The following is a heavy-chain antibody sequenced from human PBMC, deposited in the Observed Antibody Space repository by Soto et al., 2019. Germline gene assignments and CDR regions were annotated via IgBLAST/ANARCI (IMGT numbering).Heavy chain of an antibody. D-gene: IGHD1-1*01. Sequence: SQTLSLTCDISGNSVSSNSAAWNWIRQTPSRGLEWLGRTYYRSKWYINYAVSVKSRITVNPDTSKNQFSLQLNSVTPEDTAVYYCARGSWDDVTGHYYMDVWGKGTTVTVSS. CDR1: GNSVSSNSAA. CDR2: TYYRSKWYI. V-gene: IGHV6-1*01. CDR3: ARGSWDDVTGHYYMDV. J-gene: IGHJ6*03.